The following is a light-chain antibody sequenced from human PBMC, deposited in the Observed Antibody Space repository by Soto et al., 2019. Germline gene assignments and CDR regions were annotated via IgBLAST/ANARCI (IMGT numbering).Light chain of an antibody. V-gene: IGKV3-11*01. CDR1: QIVSGY. Sequence: IVLTQSPANLSLSPGERATLSCRASQIVSGYLAWYQQKPGQAPRLLIYDVSSRATGIPARFSGSGSGTDFTLTISGLEPDDVAVYYCQQRSLGTFGPGTKVDIK. CDR3: QQRSLGT. J-gene: IGKJ3*01. CDR2: DVS.